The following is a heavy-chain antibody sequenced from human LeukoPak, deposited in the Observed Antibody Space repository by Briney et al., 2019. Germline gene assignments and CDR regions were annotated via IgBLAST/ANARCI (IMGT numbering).Heavy chain of an antibody. D-gene: IGHD6-13*01. CDR3: TRRHSSSGGHNWFDP. Sequence: SETLSLTCTVSGGSISSYYWSWIRQPPGKGLEWIGYIYTSGSTNYNPSLKSRVTKSVDTSKNQFSLKLSSVTAADTAVYYCTRRHSSSGGHNWFDPWGQGTLVTVSS. CDR2: IYTSGST. CDR1: GGSISSYY. V-gene: IGHV4-4*09. J-gene: IGHJ5*02.